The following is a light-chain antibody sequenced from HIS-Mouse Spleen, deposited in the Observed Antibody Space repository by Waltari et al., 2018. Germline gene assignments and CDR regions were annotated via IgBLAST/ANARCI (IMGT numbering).Light chain of an antibody. Sequence: SYELTQPPSVSVSPGQTARITSPGDALPKKYAYGYQQKSGQAPVLVIYEDSKRPSGIPERFSGSSSGTMANLTISGAQVEDEADYYCYSTDSSGNHRVFGGGTKLTVL. CDR1: ALPKKY. CDR3: YSTDSSGNHRV. CDR2: EDS. V-gene: IGLV3-10*01. J-gene: IGLJ2*01.